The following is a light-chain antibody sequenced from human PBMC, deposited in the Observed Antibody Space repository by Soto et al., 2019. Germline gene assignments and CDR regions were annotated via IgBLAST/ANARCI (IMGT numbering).Light chain of an antibody. Sequence: EIVMTQSPATLSVSPGEGVTLSCRASQSVSSDLAWYQQKPGQSPRLLMYGASTRATDIPARFSGGGSGTEFTLTISSLHSEDVAIYYCQQYHDWPPITFGPGTKVDIK. J-gene: IGKJ3*01. V-gene: IGKV3-15*01. CDR2: GAS. CDR1: QSVSSD. CDR3: QQYHDWPPIT.